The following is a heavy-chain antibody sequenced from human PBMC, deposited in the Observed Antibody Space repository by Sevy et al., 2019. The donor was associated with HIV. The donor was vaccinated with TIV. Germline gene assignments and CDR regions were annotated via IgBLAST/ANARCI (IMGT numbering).Heavy chain of an antibody. CDR1: GYSLTKLS. V-gene: IGHV1-24*01. D-gene: IGHD2-15*01. J-gene: IGHJ5*02. Sequence: ASVKVSCKVSGYSLTKLSIHWVRQGPGKGLEWMGDFDVQDGETIYAKKFQGRLKMTVDTNTDTAYIEVSRLTSEDTAVYYCAAVGLRYCSGSICYQGDWFDPWGQRSLVTVSS. CDR3: AAVGLRYCSGSICYQGDWFDP. CDR2: FDVQDGET.